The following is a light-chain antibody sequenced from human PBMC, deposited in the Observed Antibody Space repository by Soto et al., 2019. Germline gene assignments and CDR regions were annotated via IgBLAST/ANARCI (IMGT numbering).Light chain of an antibody. CDR1: QSIGSW. J-gene: IGKJ2*01. Sequence: DIQMTQSPSTLSASVGDRVTITCRASQSIGSWLAWYQQKPGKAPKPLIYKASSLESGVPSRFSGSGSGTEFTLTISSLQPDDFATYYCQQYNSYPYTFGQGTKLEIK. CDR3: QQYNSYPYT. CDR2: KAS. V-gene: IGKV1-5*03.